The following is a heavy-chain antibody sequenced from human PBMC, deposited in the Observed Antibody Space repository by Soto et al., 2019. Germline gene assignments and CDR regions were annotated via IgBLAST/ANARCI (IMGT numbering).Heavy chain of an antibody. V-gene: IGHV4-30-4*01. CDR2: IYYSGST. J-gene: IGHJ6*02. CDR1: GGSISSGDYY. Sequence: QVQLRESGPGLVKPSQTLSLTCTVSGGSISSGDYYWSWIRQPPGKGLEGIGYIYYSGSTYYNPSLKSRVTISVDTSKNRFSLKLSSVTAADTAVYYCARDVYYDFWSGYPIIGYGMDVWGQGTTVTVSS. CDR3: ARDVYYDFWSGYPIIGYGMDV. D-gene: IGHD3-3*01.